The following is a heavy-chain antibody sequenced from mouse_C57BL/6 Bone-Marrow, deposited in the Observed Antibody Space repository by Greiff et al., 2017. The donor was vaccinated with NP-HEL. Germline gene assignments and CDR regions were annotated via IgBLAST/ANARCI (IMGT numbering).Heavy chain of an antibody. CDR3: ARAYGNYLDY. J-gene: IGHJ2*01. CDR2: ISYDGSN. V-gene: IGHV3-6*01. Sequence: EVKVEESGPGLVKPSQSLSLTCSVTGYSITSGYYWNWIRRFPGNKLEWVGSISYDGSNNYSPSLQNRISITRDTSKNQFFLKLKSVTAEDTATYYCARAYGNYLDYWGQGTTLTVSS. CDR1: GYSITSGYY. D-gene: IGHD2-10*02.